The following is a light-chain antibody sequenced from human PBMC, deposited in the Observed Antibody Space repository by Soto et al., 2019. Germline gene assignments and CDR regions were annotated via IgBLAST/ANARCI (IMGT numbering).Light chain of an antibody. CDR1: SSNIGADYE. Sequence: QSVLTQPPSVSGAPGQRVTISCSGGSSNIGADYEVHWYQQLPGTAPKLLIYGNTNRPSGVPDRFSGSKSGSSASLAISGLQAEDEADYFSQSYDRTLKGCVFGPGTKLTVL. CDR2: GNT. V-gene: IGLV1-40*01. CDR3: QSYDRTLKGCV. J-gene: IGLJ1*01.